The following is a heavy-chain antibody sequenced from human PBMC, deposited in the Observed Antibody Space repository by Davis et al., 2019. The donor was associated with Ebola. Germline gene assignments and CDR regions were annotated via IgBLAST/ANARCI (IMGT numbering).Heavy chain of an antibody. V-gene: IGHV3-7*01. J-gene: IGHJ2*01. CDR3: VISDTARGGFDL. D-gene: IGHD3-10*01. CDR2: INEDGSEI. CDR1: GFALRMYW. Sequence: PGGSLRLSCVASGFALRMYWMSWVRQAPGKGLEWVANINEDGSEIYYVDSVKGRFTISRDNAKNSLSLQMNSLRAEDTAVYYCVISDTARGGFDLWGRGTLVTVSS.